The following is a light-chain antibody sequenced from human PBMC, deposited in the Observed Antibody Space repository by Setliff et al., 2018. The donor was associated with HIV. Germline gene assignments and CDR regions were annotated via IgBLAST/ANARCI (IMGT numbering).Light chain of an antibody. CDR2: EDT. CDR3: SSYTSSNTWV. Sequence: QSALTQPPSVSGSPGQSVIISCTGTSSDVGSYNRVSWYQQPPGTAPKLIIYEDTYRPSGVPDRFSGSKSGNTASLTISGLQAEDEGDYYCSSYTSSNTWVFGGGTKGTVL. V-gene: IGLV2-18*02. J-gene: IGLJ3*02. CDR1: SSDVGSYNR.